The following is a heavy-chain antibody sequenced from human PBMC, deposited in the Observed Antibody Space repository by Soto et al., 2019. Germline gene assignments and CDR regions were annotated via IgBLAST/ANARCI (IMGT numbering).Heavy chain of an antibody. J-gene: IGHJ4*02. CDR2: LSGSGGHT. CDR3: ATHVDFEFLEYFNC. Sequence: EGTLRLPCAASGITYNQFEMYQIGQAPGKGLEWVSALSGSGGHTYYADSVKGRCTSARDKSKNSLYLQMNSLTAEDTAIYYLATHVDFEFLEYFNCWGQGTRVTVAP. V-gene: IGHV3-23*01. CDR1: GITYNQFE. D-gene: IGHD5-12*01.